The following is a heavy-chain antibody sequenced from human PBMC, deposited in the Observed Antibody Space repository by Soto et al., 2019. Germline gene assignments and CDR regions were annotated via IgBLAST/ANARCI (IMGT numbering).Heavy chain of an antibody. V-gene: IGHV4-59*01. CDR1: GGSISSYY. Sequence: SETLSLTCTVSGGSISSYYWSWIRQPPGKGLEWIGYIYYSGSTNYNPSLKSRVTISVDTSKNQFSLKLSSVTAADTAAYYCARDSENSDYYYGMDVWGQGTTVTVSS. J-gene: IGHJ6*02. CDR3: ARDSENSDYYYGMDV. CDR2: IYYSGST.